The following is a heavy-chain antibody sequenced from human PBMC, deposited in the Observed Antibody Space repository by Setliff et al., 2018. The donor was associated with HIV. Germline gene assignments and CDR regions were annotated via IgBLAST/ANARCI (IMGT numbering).Heavy chain of an antibody. CDR1: GGTFSSYA. CDR2: IIPIFGTA. D-gene: IGHD3-10*01. CDR3: ARDNYPSGSLERYYYYYMDV. Sequence: SVKVSCKASGGTFSSYAISWVRQAPGQGLEWMGGIIPIFGTANYAQKFQGRVTITTDESTSTAYMELSSQRSEDTAVYYCARDNYPSGSLERYYYYYMDVWGKGTTVTVSS. V-gene: IGHV1-69*05. J-gene: IGHJ6*03.